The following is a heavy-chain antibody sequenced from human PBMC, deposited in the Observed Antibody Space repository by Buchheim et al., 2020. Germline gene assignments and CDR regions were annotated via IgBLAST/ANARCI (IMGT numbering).Heavy chain of an antibody. CDR3: ARDEYVDRVAHYYYYGMDV. CDR1: GGSVSSGSYY. J-gene: IGHJ6*02. Sequence: QVQLQESGPGLVKPSETLSLTCTVSGGSVSSGSYYWSWIRQPPGKGLEWIGYIYYSGSTNYNPSLTSRVTISVDTSTNHFSLKRSSVTAADTAVYYCARDEYVDRVAHYYYYGMDVWGQGTT. CDR2: IYYSGST. D-gene: IGHD2-15*01. V-gene: IGHV4-61*01.